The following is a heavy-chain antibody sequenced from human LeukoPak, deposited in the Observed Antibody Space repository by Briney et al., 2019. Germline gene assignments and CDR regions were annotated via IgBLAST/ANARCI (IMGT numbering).Heavy chain of an antibody. D-gene: IGHD2-15*01. CDR3: ARRVVLGYCSGGSCYSKFLHYYYYMDV. CDR2: INHSGST. Sequence: SETLSLTCAVYGGSFSGYYWSWIRQPPGKGLEWIGEINHSGSTNYNPSLKSRVTISVDTSKNQFSLKLSSVTAADTAVYYCARRVVLGYCSGGSCYSKFLHYYYYMDVWGKGTTVTISS. J-gene: IGHJ6*03. CDR1: GGSFSGYY. V-gene: IGHV4-34*01.